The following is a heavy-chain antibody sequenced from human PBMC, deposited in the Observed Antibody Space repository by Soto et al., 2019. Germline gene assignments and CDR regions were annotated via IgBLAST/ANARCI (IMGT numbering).Heavy chain of an antibody. CDR2: IHHSGST. CDR3: AGPTGRAAAALID. CDR1: VGSFSGYY. V-gene: IGHV4-34*01. D-gene: IGHD6-13*01. J-gene: IGHJ4*02. Sequence: QVQLQQWGAGLLKPSETLSLTCPVYVGSFSGYYWSWIRQPPGKGLEWSGEIHHSGSTNYNPSLKSRGTISVDTSKNQFSLKLSSVTAADTAVYYCAGPTGRAAAALIDWGQGTLVTVSS.